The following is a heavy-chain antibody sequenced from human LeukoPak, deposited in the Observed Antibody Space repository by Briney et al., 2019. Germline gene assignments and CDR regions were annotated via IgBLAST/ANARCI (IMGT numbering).Heavy chain of an antibody. V-gene: IGHV3-7*01. CDR3: ARGGARYLDN. Sequence: PGGSLRLSCVASGFSFNSYTMRWVRHAPGKGREWVAKMKEDGSDIYYVDSVKGRFTICRDNAKDSLCLQMSSLRVEDTAVYYCARGGARYLDNWGQGTLVTVSS. CDR2: MKEDGSDI. CDR1: GFSFNSYT. D-gene: IGHD3-9*01. J-gene: IGHJ4*02.